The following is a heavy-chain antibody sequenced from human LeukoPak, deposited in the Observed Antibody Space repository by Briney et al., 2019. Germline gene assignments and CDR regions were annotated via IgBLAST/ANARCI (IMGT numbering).Heavy chain of an antibody. CDR2: IYYSGST. V-gene: IGHV4-39*01. CDR1: GGSISSSSYY. CDR3: TTPPRAPYGDYS. D-gene: IGHD4-17*01. J-gene: IGHJ4*02. Sequence: PSETLSLTCTVSGGSISSSSYYWGWIRQPPGKGLEWIGSIYYSGSTYYNPSLKSRVTISVDTSKNQFSLKLSSVTAADTAVYYCTTPPRAPYGDYSWGQGTLVTVSS.